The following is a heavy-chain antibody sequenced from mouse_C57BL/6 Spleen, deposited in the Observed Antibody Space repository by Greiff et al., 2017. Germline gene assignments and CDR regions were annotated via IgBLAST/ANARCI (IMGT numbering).Heavy chain of an antibody. J-gene: IGHJ2*01. Sequence: VQLQQPGAELVRPGSSVKLSCKASGYTFTSYWMHWVKQRPIQGLEWIGNIDPSDSETHYNQKFKDKATLTVDKSSSTAYMQLSSLTSEDPAVYYCARVTTVVPFDYWGQGTTLTVAS. V-gene: IGHV1-52*01. CDR2: IDPSDSET. D-gene: IGHD1-1*01. CDR3: ARVTTVVPFDY. CDR1: GYTFTSYW.